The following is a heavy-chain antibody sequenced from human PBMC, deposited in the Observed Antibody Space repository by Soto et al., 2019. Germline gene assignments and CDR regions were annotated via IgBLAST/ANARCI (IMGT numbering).Heavy chain of an antibody. Sequence: RGESLKISCKGSGYTFTNYWIAWVRLMPGKGLEWMGLIHPRDSDTRDSPSFQGQVTMSADKSIDTVYLHLSSLKASDSAMYYCARLYTSGWPYDYWGQGTPVTVSS. J-gene: IGHJ4*02. CDR2: IHPRDSDT. CDR3: ARLYTSGWPYDY. D-gene: IGHD6-19*01. CDR1: GYTFTNYW. V-gene: IGHV5-51*01.